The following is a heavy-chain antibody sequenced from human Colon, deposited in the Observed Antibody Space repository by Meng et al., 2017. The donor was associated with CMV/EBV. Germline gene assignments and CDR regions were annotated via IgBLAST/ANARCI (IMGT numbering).Heavy chain of an antibody. Sequence: GGSLRLSCAASGFTFSSYGMTWVRQAPGKGLEWVSVISGNGGSTYYADSVKGRFTISRDNAKNSLYLQMNSLRAEDTALYYCAKANCSSISCYQDHYYGMDVWGQGTTVTVSS. V-gene: IGHV3-23*01. CDR3: AKANCSSISCYQDHYYGMDV. CDR1: GFTFSSYG. D-gene: IGHD2-2*01. CDR2: ISGNGGST. J-gene: IGHJ6*02.